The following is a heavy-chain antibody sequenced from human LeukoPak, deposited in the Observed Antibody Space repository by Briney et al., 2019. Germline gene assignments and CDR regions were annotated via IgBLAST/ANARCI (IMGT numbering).Heavy chain of an antibody. J-gene: IGHJ4*02. CDR3: ARGVSSSYPPNYFDY. V-gene: IGHV3-30*01. CDR2: ISYDGSNK. Sequence: PRGSLRLSCAASGFTFSSYAMHWVRQAPGKGLEWVAVISYDGSNKYYADSVKGRFTISRDNSKNTLYLQMNSLRAEDTAVYYCARGVSSSYPPNYFDYWGQGTLVTVSS. D-gene: IGHD6-6*01. CDR1: GFTFSSYA.